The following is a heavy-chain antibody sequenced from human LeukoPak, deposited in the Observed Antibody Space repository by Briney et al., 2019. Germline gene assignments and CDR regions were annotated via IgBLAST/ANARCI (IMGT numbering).Heavy chain of an antibody. Sequence: SETLSLTCAVSGYSISSGYYWGWIRQPPGKGLEWIGSFYHSGSTYYNPSLRSRVTISVDTPKNQFSLKLSSVTAADTAVYYCARQAVADAFDIWGQRTMVTVSS. CDR1: GYSISSGYY. V-gene: IGHV4-38-2*01. D-gene: IGHD6-19*01. CDR2: FYHSGST. J-gene: IGHJ3*02. CDR3: ARQAVADAFDI.